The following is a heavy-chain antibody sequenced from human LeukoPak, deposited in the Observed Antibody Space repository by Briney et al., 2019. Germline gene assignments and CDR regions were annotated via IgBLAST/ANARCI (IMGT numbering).Heavy chain of an antibody. CDR2: IVVGSGNT. CDR1: GFTFTSSA. V-gene: IGHV1-58*02. CDR3: AAAESCSSTSCYSEGPARYYNYMDV. D-gene: IGHD2-2*02. J-gene: IGHJ6*03. Sequence: SVKVSCKASGFTFTSSAMQWVRQARGQRLEWIGWIVVGSGNTNYAQKFQERVTITRDMSTSTAYMELSSLRSEDTAVYYCAAAESCSSTSCYSEGPARYYNYMDVWGKGTTVTVSS.